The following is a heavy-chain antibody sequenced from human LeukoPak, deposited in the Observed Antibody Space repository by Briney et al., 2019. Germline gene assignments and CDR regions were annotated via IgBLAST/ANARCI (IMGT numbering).Heavy chain of an antibody. CDR1: GFTFGSYS. V-gene: IGHV3-21*01. D-gene: IGHD6-13*01. CDR3: ARGRSAAAGKFDY. Sequence: GGSLRLSCAASGFTFGSYSMNWVRQAPGKGLEWVSSISSSSSYIYYADSVKGRFTISRDNAKNSLYLQMNSLRAEDTAVYYCARGRSAAAGKFDYWGQGTLVTVSS. CDR2: ISSSSSYI. J-gene: IGHJ4*02.